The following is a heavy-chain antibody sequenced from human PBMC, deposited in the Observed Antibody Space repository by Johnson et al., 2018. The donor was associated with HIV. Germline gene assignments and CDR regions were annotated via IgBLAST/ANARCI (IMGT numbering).Heavy chain of an antibody. CDR3: TRQGKGDAFDI. CDR1: GFIFSGSA. V-gene: IGHV3-73*01. CDR2: LRSNANTYAT. Sequence: VQLVESGGGVVQPGRSLRLSCAASGFIFSGSAMHWVRQASGKGLEWVGRLRSNANTYATAYAASVKGRFTISRDDSKNTAYLQMNSLKTEDTAVYYCTRQGKGDAFDIWGQGTMVTVSS. J-gene: IGHJ3*02.